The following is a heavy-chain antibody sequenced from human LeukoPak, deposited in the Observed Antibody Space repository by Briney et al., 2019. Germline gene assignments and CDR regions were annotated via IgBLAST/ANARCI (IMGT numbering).Heavy chain of an antibody. CDR2: IYANGGT. V-gene: IGHV4-4*07. CDR1: GGSISGYY. D-gene: IGHD5-18*01. J-gene: IGHJ1*01. CDR3: ARDFTRNSYAVAEFFHP. Sequence: PSETLSLTCTVAGGSISGYYWNWIRQSAGKGLELIGRIYANGGTNYNPSLRSRVSMSVDTSKNQFSLKLTSVTAADTAIYYCARDFTRNSYAVAEFFHPWGQGTLVSVSS.